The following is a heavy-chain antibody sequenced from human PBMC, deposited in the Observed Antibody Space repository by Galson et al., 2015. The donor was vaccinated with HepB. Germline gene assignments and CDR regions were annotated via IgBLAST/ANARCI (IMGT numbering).Heavy chain of an antibody. CDR2: INHSGST. V-gene: IGHV4-34*01. CDR3: AREGGSSSWYLLNWFDP. CDR1: GGSFSGYY. J-gene: IGHJ5*02. Sequence: SETLSLTCAVYGGSFSGYYWSWIRQPPGKGLEWIGEINHSGSTNYNPSLKSRVTISVDTSKNQFSLKLSSVTAADTAVYYCAREGGSSSWYLLNWFDPWGQGTLVTVSS. D-gene: IGHD6-13*01.